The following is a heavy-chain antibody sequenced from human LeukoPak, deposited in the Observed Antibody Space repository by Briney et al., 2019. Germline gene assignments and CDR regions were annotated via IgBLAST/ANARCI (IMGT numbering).Heavy chain of an antibody. J-gene: IGHJ4*02. V-gene: IGHV4-59*08. D-gene: IGHD5-12*01. CDR1: GDSISSYY. Sequence: SETLSLTCTVSGDSISSYYWSWIRQPPGKGLEWIGYIYYSGTSNYNPSLKSRVTMPVDTSKNQFSLKLTSVTAADTAVYYCARRLSGYIDYWGQGTLVTVSS. CDR3: ARRLSGYIDY. CDR2: IYYSGTS.